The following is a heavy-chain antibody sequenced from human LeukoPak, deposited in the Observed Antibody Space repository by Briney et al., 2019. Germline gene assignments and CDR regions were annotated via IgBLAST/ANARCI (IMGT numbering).Heavy chain of an antibody. J-gene: IGHJ6*03. V-gene: IGHV3-66*01. D-gene: IGHD1-26*01. CDR3: ARDPYSGTYGHLYYYYMDV. CDR2: IYSGGST. Sequence: PGGSLRLSCAASEFSVGSNYMTWVRQAPGKGLEWVSLIYSGGSTYYADSVKGRFTISRDNSKNTLYLQMNSLRAEDTAVYYCARDPYSGTYGHLYYYYMDVWGKGTTVTISS. CDR1: EFSVGSNY.